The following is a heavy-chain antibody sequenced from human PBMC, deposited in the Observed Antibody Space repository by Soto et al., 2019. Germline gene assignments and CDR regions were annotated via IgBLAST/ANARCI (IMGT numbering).Heavy chain of an antibody. V-gene: IGHV3-23*01. Sequence: EVQLLESGGGLVEPGGSLRLSCAASRFTFSTYAMSWVRQAPGKGLEWVSAISDSGGRTYYVDSVKGRFTISRDNSKNTLYLQMNSLRAEDTAVYFCVKELVNSGWTYFDYWGQGTLVTVSS. J-gene: IGHJ4*02. CDR2: ISDSGGRT. D-gene: IGHD6-19*01. CDR1: RFTFSTYA. CDR3: VKELVNSGWTYFDY.